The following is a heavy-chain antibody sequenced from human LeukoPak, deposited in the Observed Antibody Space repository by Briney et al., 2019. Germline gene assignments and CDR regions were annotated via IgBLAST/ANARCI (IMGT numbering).Heavy chain of an antibody. J-gene: IGHJ4*02. D-gene: IGHD5-18*01. CDR3: ANDLGWIQLNLG. CDR2: ITGNGATT. CDR1: GFTFSSYS. V-gene: IGHV3-23*01. Sequence: GGSLRLSCAASGFTFSSYSMNWVRQAPGKGLEWVSGITGNGATTYYADSVKGRFTISRDNSRNTVYLQMNSLRAEDTAVYYCANDLGWIQLNLGRGQGTLVTVSS.